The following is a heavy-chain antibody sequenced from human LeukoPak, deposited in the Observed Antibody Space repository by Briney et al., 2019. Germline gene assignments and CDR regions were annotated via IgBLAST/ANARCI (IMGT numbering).Heavy chain of an antibody. CDR1: GGSISSYY. D-gene: IGHD4-17*01. Sequence: PSETLSLTCTVSGGSISSYYWSWIRQHPGKGLGWIGYIYYSGSTYYNPSLKSRVTISVDTSKNQFSLKLSSVTAADTAVYYCAREGYGDYVSVDYWGQGTLVTVSS. J-gene: IGHJ4*02. V-gene: IGHV4-59*06. CDR3: AREGYGDYVSVDY. CDR2: IYYSGST.